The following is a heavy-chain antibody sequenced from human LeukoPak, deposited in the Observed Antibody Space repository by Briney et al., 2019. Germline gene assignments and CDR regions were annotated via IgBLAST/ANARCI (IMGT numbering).Heavy chain of an antibody. V-gene: IGHV3-23*01. Sequence: GGSLRLSCAASGFTFSSYAMSWVRQAPGKGLEWVSGITGGGGSPYYADSVKSRFTISRDNSKNTLYLQMNSLRVEDTAVYYCAKPYDSSGSYYYYYYYGMDVWGQGTTVTVSS. CDR1: GFTFSSYA. CDR2: ITGGGGSP. CDR3: AKPYDSSGSYYYYYYYGMDV. D-gene: IGHD3-10*01. J-gene: IGHJ6*02.